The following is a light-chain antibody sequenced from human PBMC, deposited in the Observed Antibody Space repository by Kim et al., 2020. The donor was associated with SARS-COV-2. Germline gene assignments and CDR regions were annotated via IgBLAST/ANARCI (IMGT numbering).Light chain of an antibody. J-gene: IGKJ4*01. CDR3: QRYNSAPLT. CDR2: AAS. Sequence: ASVGDKVTSTCRASQDISIYLAWYQQKPGKVPKVLIYAASALQLGVPSRFSGSGSGTDFTITITSLQPEDVATYYCQRYNSAPLTFGGGTKVDIK. V-gene: IGKV1-27*01. CDR1: QDISIY.